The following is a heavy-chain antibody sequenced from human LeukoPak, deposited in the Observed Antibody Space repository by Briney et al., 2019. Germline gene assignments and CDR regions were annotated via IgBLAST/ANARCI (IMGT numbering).Heavy chain of an antibody. V-gene: IGHV4-38-2*02. Sequence: SETLSLTCTVSGYSISSGYYWGWIRQPPGKGLEWIGSIYHSGSTYYNPSLKSRVTISVDTSKNQFSLKLSSVTAADTAVYYCARTYVLLWFGEAKGWFDPWGQGTLVTVSS. CDR3: ARTYVLLWFGEAKGWFDP. J-gene: IGHJ5*02. CDR2: IYHSGST. D-gene: IGHD3-10*01. CDR1: GYSISSGYY.